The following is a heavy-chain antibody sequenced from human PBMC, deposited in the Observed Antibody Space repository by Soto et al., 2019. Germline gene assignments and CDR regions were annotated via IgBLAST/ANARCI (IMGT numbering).Heavy chain of an antibody. D-gene: IGHD6-19*01. CDR1: GDSVSSNSAA. V-gene: IGHV6-1*01. J-gene: IGHJ5*02. CDR3: ARDRGLAVAGTGGGWFDP. CDR2: TYYRSKWYN. Sequence: PSPTLSLPCAISGDSVSSNSAAWNWIRQSPSRGLEWLGRTYYRSKWYNDYAVSVKSRITINPDTSKNQFSLQLNSVTPEDTAVYYCARDRGLAVAGTGGGWFDPWGQGTLVTVSS.